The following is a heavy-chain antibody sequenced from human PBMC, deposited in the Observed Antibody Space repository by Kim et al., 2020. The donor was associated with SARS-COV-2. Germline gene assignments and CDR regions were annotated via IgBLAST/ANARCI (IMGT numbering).Heavy chain of an antibody. CDR1: GFTFSSYA. Sequence: GGSLRLACAASGFTFSSYAMHWVRQAPGKGLEWVAVISYDGSNKYYADSVKGRFTISRDNSKNTLYLQMNSLRAEDTAVYYCARDPEPYCSSTSCYGGYGMDVWGQGTTVTVSS. V-gene: IGHV3-30-3*01. CDR3: ARDPEPYCSSTSCYGGYGMDV. D-gene: IGHD2-2*01. CDR2: ISYDGSNK. J-gene: IGHJ6*02.